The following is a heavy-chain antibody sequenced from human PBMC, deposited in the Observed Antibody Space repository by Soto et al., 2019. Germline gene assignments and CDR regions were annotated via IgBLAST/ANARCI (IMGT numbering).Heavy chain of an antibody. Sequence: GNSISGTSYFWAWIRQPPGKNLEWIGSVYYTGSTYYNSSLKSRVSISIDTSKNQFSLSLNSVTAADTAVYYCTRRVRSTGLLDYWGQGALVTVSS. CDR2: VYYTGST. CDR3: TRRVRSTGLLDY. CDR1: GNSISGTSYF. D-gene: IGHD4-4*01. J-gene: IGHJ4*02. V-gene: IGHV4-39*01.